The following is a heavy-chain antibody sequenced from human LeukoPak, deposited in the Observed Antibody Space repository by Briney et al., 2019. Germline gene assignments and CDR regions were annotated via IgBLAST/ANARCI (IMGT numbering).Heavy chain of an antibody. V-gene: IGHV4-59*01. Sequence: PSETLSLTCTVSGGSISSYYWSWIRQPPGKGREGIGYIYYSGSTNYNPSLQSRVTISVDTSKYQFSLKLSSVTAADTAVYYCARDQYSSSWYGAFDYWGQGTLVTVSS. CDR3: ARDQYSSSWYGAFDY. CDR1: GGSISSYY. J-gene: IGHJ4*02. CDR2: IYYSGST. D-gene: IGHD6-13*01.